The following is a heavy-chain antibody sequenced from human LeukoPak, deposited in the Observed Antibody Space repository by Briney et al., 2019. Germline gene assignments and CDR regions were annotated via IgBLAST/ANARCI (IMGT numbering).Heavy chain of an antibody. CDR1: GGSISSYY. CDR2: IYYSGST. CDR3: ARSRDTAMVTTRELGY. D-gene: IGHD5-18*01. V-gene: IGHV4-59*01. Sequence: SSETLSLTCTVSGGSISSYYWSWIRQPPGKGLEWIGYIYYSGSTNYNPSLKSRVTISVDTSKNQFSLKLSSVTAADTAVYYCARSRDTAMVTTRELGYWGQGTLVTVSS. J-gene: IGHJ4*02.